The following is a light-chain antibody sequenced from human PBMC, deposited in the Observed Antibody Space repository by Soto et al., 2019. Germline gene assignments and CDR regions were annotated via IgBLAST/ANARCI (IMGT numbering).Light chain of an antibody. CDR2: DAS. Sequence: IVLTKSPATLSLSPGTRATLSCRASQSVSRYLAWYQQKPGQAPRLLIYDASKRAAGIPARFSGSGSGTDSTLTISSLAEECFAVYYCQQRSDRPTFGGGTKVDIK. V-gene: IGKV3-11*01. J-gene: IGKJ4*01. CDR1: QSVSRY. CDR3: QQRSDRPT.